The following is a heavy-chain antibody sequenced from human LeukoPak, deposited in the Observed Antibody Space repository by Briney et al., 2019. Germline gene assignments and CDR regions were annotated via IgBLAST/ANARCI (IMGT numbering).Heavy chain of an antibody. J-gene: IGHJ4*02. V-gene: IGHV1-18*01. CDR3: ARDSWDYDSSGYRY. Sequence: GASVKVSCKASGYTFTSYGISWVRQAPGQGLEWMGWISAYNGNTNYAQKLQGRVTMTTDTSTSTAYMELRSLRSDDTAVYYCARDSWDYDSSGYRYWGQGTLVTVSS. D-gene: IGHD3-22*01. CDR2: ISAYNGNT. CDR1: GYTFTSYG.